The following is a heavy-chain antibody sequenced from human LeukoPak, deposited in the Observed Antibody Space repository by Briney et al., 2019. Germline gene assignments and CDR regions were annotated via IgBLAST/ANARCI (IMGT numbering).Heavy chain of an antibody. D-gene: IGHD1-26*01. CDR3: ARAGEWELLFY. V-gene: IGHV3-48*01. J-gene: IGHJ4*02. CDR1: GFTFSSYS. CDR2: ISSSSSTI. Sequence: PGGSPRLSCAASGFTFSSYSMNWVRQAPGKGLEWVSYISSSSSTIYYADSVKGRFTISRDNAKNSLYLQMNSLRAEDTAVYYCARAGEWELLFYWGQGTLVTVSS.